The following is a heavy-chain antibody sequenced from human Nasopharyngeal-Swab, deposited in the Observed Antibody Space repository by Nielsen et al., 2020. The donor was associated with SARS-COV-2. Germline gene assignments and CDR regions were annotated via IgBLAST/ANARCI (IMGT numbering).Heavy chain of an antibody. V-gene: IGHV3-23*01. CDR2: ISGSGGST. CDR1: GFTFSRFA. D-gene: IGHD6-13*01. J-gene: IGHJ3*02. Sequence: GGSLRLSCAASGFTFSRFAMSWVRQAPGKGLEWVSGISGSGGSTYHADSVKGRFTISRDNSKNTLYLQMNSLRDGDTAVYYCAKEIAAAGYDAFDIWGQGTVVTVSS. CDR3: AKEIAAAGYDAFDI.